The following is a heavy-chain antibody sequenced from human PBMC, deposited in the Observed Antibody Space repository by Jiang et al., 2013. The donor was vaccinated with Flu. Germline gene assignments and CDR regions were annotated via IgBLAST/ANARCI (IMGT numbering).Heavy chain of an antibody. CDR3: AATRYSIPAYVDS. CDR2: IYYSGST. D-gene: IGHD4-11*01. J-gene: IGHJ4*02. V-gene: IGHV4-59*04. Sequence: LEWIAYIYYSGSTYYNPSLKSRVTMSVETSKNQFSLKLSSVTAADTAVYYCAATRYSIPAYVDSWGQGTLVTVSS.